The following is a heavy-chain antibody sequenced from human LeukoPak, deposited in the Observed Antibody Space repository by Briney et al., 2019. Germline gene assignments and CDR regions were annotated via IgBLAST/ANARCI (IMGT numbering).Heavy chain of an antibody. CDR2: ISNTGVT. J-gene: IGHJ4*02. CDR1: GFILCDFT. V-gene: IGHV3-69-1*01. Sequence: GGSLRLSCAASGFILCDFTMNWVRQAPGKGVEWVSTISNTGVTHYADSVKGRFTISRDSAKNSQYLQIYSLRDEDTAVYYCARYYFGSGNYRTFDRWGQGTLVIVSS. CDR3: ARYYFGSGNYRTFDR. D-gene: IGHD3-10*01.